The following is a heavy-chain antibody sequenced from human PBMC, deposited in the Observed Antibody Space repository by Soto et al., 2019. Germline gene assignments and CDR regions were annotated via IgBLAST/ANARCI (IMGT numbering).Heavy chain of an antibody. Sequence: QVQLVESGGGVVQPGRSLRLSCAASGFTFSSYGMHWVRQAPGKGLEWVAVIWYDGSNKYYADSVKGRFTISRDNSKNPLYLQMNSLRAEDKAVYYCARVGRWAYSSSPDYYYYGMDVWGQGTTVTVSS. V-gene: IGHV3-33*01. J-gene: IGHJ6*02. CDR2: IWYDGSNK. CDR1: GFTFSSYG. CDR3: ARVGRWAYSSSPDYYYYGMDV. D-gene: IGHD6-13*01.